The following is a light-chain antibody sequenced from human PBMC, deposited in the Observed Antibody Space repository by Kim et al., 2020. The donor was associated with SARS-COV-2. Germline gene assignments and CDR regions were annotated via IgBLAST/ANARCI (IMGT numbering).Light chain of an antibody. Sequence: SYELTQPPSVSVSPGQTARITCFGDALSKQYAYWYQQKPGQAPVLVIYKDSERPSGVPERFSGSSSGTTVTLTLSGVQAEDEGDYYCQSADSSNTYVVFGAGTKLTVL. CDR1: ALSKQY. CDR2: KDS. J-gene: IGLJ3*02. CDR3: QSADSSNTYVV. V-gene: IGLV3-25*03.